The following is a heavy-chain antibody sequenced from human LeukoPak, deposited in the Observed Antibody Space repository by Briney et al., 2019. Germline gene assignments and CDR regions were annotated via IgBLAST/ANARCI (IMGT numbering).Heavy chain of an antibody. V-gene: IGHV3-7*01. CDR3: ARERAVDIFHFDY. J-gene: IGHJ4*02. D-gene: IGHD5-12*01. CDR1: GFTFSSYW. CDR2: IKQDGSEK. Sequence: PGGSLRLSCAASGFTFSSYWMSWVRQAPGKGLEWVANIKQDGSEKYYVDSVKGRFTISRDNAKNSLYLQMNSLRAEDTAVYYCARERAVDIFHFDYWGQGTLVTVSS.